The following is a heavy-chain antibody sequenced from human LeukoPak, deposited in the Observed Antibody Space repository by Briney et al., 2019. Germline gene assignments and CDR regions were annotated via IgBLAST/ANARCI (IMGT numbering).Heavy chain of an antibody. CDR1: GGSISSGDYY. CDR3: ARDRQLLYLSAFDI. V-gene: IGHV4-30-4*08. CDR2: IYYSRST. D-gene: IGHD2-2*02. J-gene: IGHJ3*02. Sequence: MPSQTLSLTCTVSGGSISSGDYYWSWIRQPPGKGLEWIGYIYYSRSTYYNPSLKSRVNISVDTSKNQFSLKPSPVTAADTAVYYCARDRQLLYLSAFDIWGQGTMVTVSS.